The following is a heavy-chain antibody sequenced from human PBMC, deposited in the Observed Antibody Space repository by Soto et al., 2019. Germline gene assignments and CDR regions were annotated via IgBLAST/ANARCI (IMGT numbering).Heavy chain of an antibody. J-gene: IGHJ6*03. V-gene: IGHV4-4*02. Sequence: PSETLSLTCAVSSGSISSSNWWSWVRQPPGKGLEWIGEIYHSGSTNYNPSLKSRVTISVDKSKNQFSLKLSSVTAADTAVYYCARDVGGDTMVRGVIYYYYYMDVWGKGTTVTVSS. D-gene: IGHD3-10*01. CDR1: SGSISSSNW. CDR3: ARDVGGDTMVRGVIYYYYYMDV. CDR2: IYHSGST.